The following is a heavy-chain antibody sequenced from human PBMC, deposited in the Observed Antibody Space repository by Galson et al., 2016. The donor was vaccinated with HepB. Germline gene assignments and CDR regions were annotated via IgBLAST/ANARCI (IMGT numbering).Heavy chain of an antibody. J-gene: IGHJ4*02. CDR3: VHGDYPY. CDR2: IGSSGGI. V-gene: IGHV3-11*01. D-gene: IGHD4-17*01. CDR1: GFTFSDYY. Sequence: SLRLSCAASGFTFSDYYMSWIRQAPGKGLELVSHIGSSGGIYYTDSVKGRFTISRDNAKNSLYLQMNSLRAEDTAVYYCVHGDYPYWGQGTLVTVSS.